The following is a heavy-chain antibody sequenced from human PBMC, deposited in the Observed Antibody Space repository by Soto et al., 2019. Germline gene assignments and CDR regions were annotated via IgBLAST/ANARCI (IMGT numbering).Heavy chain of an antibody. Sequence: PSETLSLTCAVYGGSFSGYYWSWIRQPPGKGLEWIGEINHRGSTNYNPSLKSRVTISVDTSKNQFSLKLSSVTAPDTAVYYCVRGYLVYCSGGSCLYYYYYYMDVWGKGTTVTVSS. CDR1: GGSFSGYY. CDR3: VRGYLVYCSGGSCLYYYYYYMDV. CDR2: INHRGST. D-gene: IGHD2-15*01. V-gene: IGHV4-34*01. J-gene: IGHJ6*03.